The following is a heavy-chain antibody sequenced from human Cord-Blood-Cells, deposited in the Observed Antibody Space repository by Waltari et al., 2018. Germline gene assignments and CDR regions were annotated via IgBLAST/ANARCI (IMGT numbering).Heavy chain of an antibody. CDR1: GFTFSSYG. V-gene: IGHV3-30*18. J-gene: IGHJ4*02. Sequence: QVQLVESGGGVVQPGRSLRLSCAASGFTFSSYGMHWVRQAQGTGLEGGAVITNHGNNKCYADSVKGPFTISRDNSKNALYLQISSLRAEDTAVYYCAKGAPGVEKGRLGYFDYWGQGTLVTVSS. CDR3: AKGAPGVEKGRLGYFDY. CDR2: ITNHGNNK. D-gene: IGHD2-8*01.